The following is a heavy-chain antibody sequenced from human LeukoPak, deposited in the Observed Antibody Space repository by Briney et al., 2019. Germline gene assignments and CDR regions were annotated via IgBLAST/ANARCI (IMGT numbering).Heavy chain of an antibody. J-gene: IGHJ5*02. V-gene: IGHV3-7*01. D-gene: IGHD6-19*01. CDR1: GFPFSTYW. CDR3: ARDSETVTSTPSWFDP. CDR2: INQDGTEK. Sequence: QPGGSLRLSCAASGFPFSTYWMSWVRQAPGKGLEWVANINQDGTEKYYVDSVKGRFTISRDNAKNSLYLQMNSLRAEDTAVYYCARDSETVTSTPSWFDPWGQGTLVTVSS.